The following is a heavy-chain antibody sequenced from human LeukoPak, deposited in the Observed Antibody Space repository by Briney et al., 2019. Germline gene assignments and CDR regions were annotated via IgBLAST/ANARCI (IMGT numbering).Heavy chain of an antibody. CDR1: GYSFTSYW. CDR2: IYPGDSDT. Sequence: GESLKISRKGSGYSFTSYWIGRVRQMPGKGLEWMGIIYPGDSDTRYSPSFQGQVTISADKSISPAYLQWSSLKASDTAMYYCARGPLWFGELSYMANWFDPWGQGTLVTVSS. V-gene: IGHV5-51*01. J-gene: IGHJ5*02. D-gene: IGHD3-10*01. CDR3: ARGPLWFGELSYMANWFDP.